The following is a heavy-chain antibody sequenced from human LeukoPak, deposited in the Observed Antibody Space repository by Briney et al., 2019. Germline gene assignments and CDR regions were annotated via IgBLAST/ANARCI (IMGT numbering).Heavy chain of an antibody. CDR2: INSDGSIT. J-gene: IGHJ3*02. V-gene: IGHV3-74*01. CDR1: GFTFRSYW. D-gene: IGHD6-19*01. CDR3: ARSGWTGDAFDI. Sequence: GGSLRLSCTASGFTFRSYWMHWVRQAPGKGLVWVSRINSDGSITSDADSVKGRFTIPRDNAKNTLFLQMNSLRVEVTAVYHCARSGWTGDAFDIWGQGTMVTVSS.